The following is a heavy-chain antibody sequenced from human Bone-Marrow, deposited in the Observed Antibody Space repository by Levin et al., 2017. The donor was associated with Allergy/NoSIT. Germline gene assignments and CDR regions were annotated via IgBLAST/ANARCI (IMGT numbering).Heavy chain of an antibody. V-gene: IGHV3-9*01. CDR2: ISWNSGKT. J-gene: IGHJ3*01. D-gene: IGHD1/OR15-1a*01. Sequence: GGSLRLSCATSKFMFDDYGMYWVRQAPGKGLEWVSGISWNSGKTHYADSVKGRFVISRDNAKNSLYLQMNSLRTEDTALYYCVKSVNTMTIHDGFDFWGQGTMVTVSA. CDR1: KFMFDDYG. CDR3: VKSVNTMTIHDGFDF.